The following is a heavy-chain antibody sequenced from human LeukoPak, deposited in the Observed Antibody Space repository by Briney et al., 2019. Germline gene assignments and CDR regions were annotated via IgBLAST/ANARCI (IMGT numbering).Heavy chain of an antibody. V-gene: IGHV4-59*08. D-gene: IGHD1-26*01. CDR1: GGSISSNY. CDR3: ARLASGSYGPLTPFDY. Sequence: PSQTLSLTCTVSGGSISSNYWSCIRQPPGKGLEWIGEIYCSGSTNYSPSLKSRVTISVDTSKNQCSMRLSSVTAADTAVYYSARLASGSYGPLTPFDYWGQGTLVTVSA. J-gene: IGHJ4*02. CDR2: IYCSGST.